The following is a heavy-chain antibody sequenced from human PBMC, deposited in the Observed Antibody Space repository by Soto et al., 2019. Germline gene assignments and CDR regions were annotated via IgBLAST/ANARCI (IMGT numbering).Heavy chain of an antibody. V-gene: IGHV1-18*01. CDR3: ARDPFTRKAMVTWAFDI. D-gene: IGHD5-18*01. J-gene: IGHJ3*02. CDR2: ISAYNGDT. CDR1: GYTFTSYG. Sequence: GQLVQSGAEVKRPGASVKVSCRASGYTFTSYGISWVRQAPGQGLEWMGWISAYNGDTKLSQKFEARVSMTTDTSTNTAYMELRSLRSDDTADYYCARDPFTRKAMVTWAFDIWGQGTMVTVSS.